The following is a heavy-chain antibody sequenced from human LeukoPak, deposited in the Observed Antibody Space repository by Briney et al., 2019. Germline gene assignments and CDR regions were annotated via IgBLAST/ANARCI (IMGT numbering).Heavy chain of an antibody. CDR2: IYYSGST. J-gene: IGHJ4*02. Sequence: SETLSLTCTVSGGSISSSSYNWGWIRQPPGKGLEWYGRIYYSGSTYYNPSLKSRVTISVDTSRNQFSLKLSSVTAADTAVYYCARRGCGLTSCYLFDNWGQGTLVTVSS. CDR1: GGSISSSSYN. D-gene: IGHD2-2*01. V-gene: IGHV4-39*01. CDR3: ARRGCGLTSCYLFDN.